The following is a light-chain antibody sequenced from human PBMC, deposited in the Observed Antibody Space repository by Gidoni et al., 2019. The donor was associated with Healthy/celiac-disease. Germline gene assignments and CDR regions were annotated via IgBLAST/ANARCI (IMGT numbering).Light chain of an antibody. V-gene: IGKV4-1*01. CDR3: QQYYSTPWT. CDR2: WAA. Sequence: DIVTTQSLASLAVSLGESATIHCKSSQSVLYSTNTKNSLAWSQQKPEQPPKLLIYWAATREDGVPDRFSSGGSGANYTLTISSRQAEDVAVYYCQQYYSTPWTFGQGTKVEIK. J-gene: IGKJ1*01. CDR1: QSVLYSTNTKNS.